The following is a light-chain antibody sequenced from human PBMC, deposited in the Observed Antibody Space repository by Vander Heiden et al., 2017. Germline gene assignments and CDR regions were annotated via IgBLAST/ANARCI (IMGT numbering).Light chain of an antibody. CDR3: QRYQTLST. J-gene: IGKJ1*01. V-gene: IGKV1-5*03. CDR2: KAA. CDR1: QPVSRW. Sequence: DIMMFKPPSTLSASVGDRVTIICRASQPVSRWVAWYHQKPGKAPKVHIHKAATLENGVPSRCSGCGFGTEFSLTITGLQPDDVGTYYCQRYQTLSTFGPGTKVEIK.